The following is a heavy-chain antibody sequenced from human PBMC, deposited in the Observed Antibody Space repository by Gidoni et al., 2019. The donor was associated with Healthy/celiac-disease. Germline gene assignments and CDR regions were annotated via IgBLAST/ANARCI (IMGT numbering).Heavy chain of an antibody. CDR3: AKGLSYYYVWGSYRYLQAGVG. J-gene: IGHJ4*02. CDR2: ISYDGSNK. CDR1: GFTFRSYG. V-gene: IGHV3-30*18. Sequence: QVQLVESGGGVVQPGRSLRLSCAASGFTFRSYGMHWLRPAPGKGLEWVAVISYDGSNKYYADSVKGRFTISRDNSKNTLYLKMNSLRAKDTAVYDCAKGLSYYYVWGSYRYLQAGVGWGQGTLVTVSS. D-gene: IGHD3-16*02.